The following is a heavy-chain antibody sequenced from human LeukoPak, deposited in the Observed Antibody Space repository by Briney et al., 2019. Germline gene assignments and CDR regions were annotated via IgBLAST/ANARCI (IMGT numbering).Heavy chain of an antibody. Sequence: GKSLRLSCAASGFNFSSYGMHWVRQAPGKGLEWVAVTWYDGSNKYYADSVRGRFTISRDNSKNTLYLQMNSLRAEDTAVYYCARARNAVVTAIDYWGQGTLVTASS. V-gene: IGHV3-33*01. D-gene: IGHD4-23*01. CDR1: GFNFSSYG. CDR3: ARARNAVVTAIDY. J-gene: IGHJ4*01. CDR2: TWYDGSNK.